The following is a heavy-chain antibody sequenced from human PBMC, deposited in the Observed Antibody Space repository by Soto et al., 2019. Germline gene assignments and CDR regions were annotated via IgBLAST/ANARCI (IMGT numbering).Heavy chain of an antibody. V-gene: IGHV4-31*03. CDR2: IYYSGST. J-gene: IGHJ3*02. CDR1: GGSISSGGYY. Sequence: PSETLSLTCTVSGGSISSGGYYWSWIRQHPGKGLEWIGYIYYSGSTYYNPSLKSRVTISVDTSKNQFSLKLSSVTAADTAVYYCARDRIVGPPHEVGAFDIWGQGTMVTVSS. CDR3: ARDRIVGPPHEVGAFDI. D-gene: IGHD1-26*01.